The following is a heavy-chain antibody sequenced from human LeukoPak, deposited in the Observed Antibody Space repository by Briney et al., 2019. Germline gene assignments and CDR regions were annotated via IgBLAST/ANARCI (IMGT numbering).Heavy chain of an antibody. CDR3: ASRGFGEFLDY. CDR1: GGSFSGYY. CDR2: INHSGST. J-gene: IGHJ4*02. V-gene: IGHV4-34*01. Sequence: SETLSLTCAVYGGSFSGYYWSWIRQPPGKGLEWIGEINHSGSTNYNPSLKSRVTISVDTSKNQFSLKLSSVTAADTAVYYCASRGFGEFLDYWGQGTLVTVSS. D-gene: IGHD3-10*01.